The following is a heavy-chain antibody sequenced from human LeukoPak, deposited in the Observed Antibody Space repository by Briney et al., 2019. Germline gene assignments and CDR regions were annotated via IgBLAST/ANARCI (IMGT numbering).Heavy chain of an antibody. CDR1: GYTFTGYY. V-gene: IGHV1-2*02. CDR2: INPNSGGT. CDR3: ARLSYSSGWDNYYFDY. D-gene: IGHD6-19*01. Sequence: ASVKVSCKASGYTFTGYYMHWVRQAPGQGLEWMGWINPNSGGTNYAQKFQGRVTMTRDTSISTAYMELSRLRSDDTAVYYCARLSYSSGWDNYYFDYWGQGTLVTVSS. J-gene: IGHJ4*02.